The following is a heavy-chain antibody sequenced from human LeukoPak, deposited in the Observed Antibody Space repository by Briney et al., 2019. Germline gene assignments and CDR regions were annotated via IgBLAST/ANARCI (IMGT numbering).Heavy chain of an antibody. CDR3: ARTMVRGARWAPFDI. CDR2: IYYSGST. V-gene: IGHV4-59*01. J-gene: IGHJ3*02. CDR1: GGSISSYY. D-gene: IGHD3-10*01. Sequence: SEALSLTCTFSGGSISSYYWSWIRQPPGKGLEWIGYIYYSGSTNYNPSLKSRVTISVDTSKNQFSLKLSSVTAADTAVYYCARTMVRGARWAPFDIWGQGTMVTVSS.